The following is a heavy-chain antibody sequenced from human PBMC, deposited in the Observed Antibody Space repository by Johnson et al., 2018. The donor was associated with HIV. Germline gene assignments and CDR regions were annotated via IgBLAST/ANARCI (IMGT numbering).Heavy chain of an antibody. CDR3: ARPTIAARPDAFDI. D-gene: IGHD6-6*01. Sequence: VQLVESGGGVVQPGRSLRLSCAASGFTFSSYAMHWVRQAPGKGLEWVSYISSSGDTISYADSVQGRFTISRDNAKHSLYLQMNSLRSEDTAVYYCARPTIAARPDAFDIWGQGTMVTVSS. J-gene: IGHJ3*02. CDR1: GFTFSSYA. CDR2: ISSSGDTI. V-gene: IGHV3-48*04.